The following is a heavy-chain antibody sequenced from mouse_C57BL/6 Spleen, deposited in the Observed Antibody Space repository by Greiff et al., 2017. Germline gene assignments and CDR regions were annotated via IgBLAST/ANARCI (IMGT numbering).Heavy chain of an antibody. J-gene: IGHJ4*01. V-gene: IGHV14-2*01. CDR2: LDPEDDET. CDR3: ARNCSMCYEAMDD. CDR1: GFNIKDYD. D-gene: IGHD6-1*01. Sequence: VQLVESGAELVKPGASVKLSCTASGFNIKDYDMHWVKQRPEQGLGWIGRLDPEDDETKYAPKFQGKATITADTSSSSAYLQLSSLPSEDTAVWYSARNCSMCYEAMDDWGQGTSVTVSS.